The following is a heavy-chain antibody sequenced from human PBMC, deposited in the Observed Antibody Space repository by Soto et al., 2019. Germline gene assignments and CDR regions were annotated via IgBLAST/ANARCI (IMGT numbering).Heavy chain of an antibody. J-gene: IGHJ6*02. Sequence: EVQLVESGGGLVQPGGSLRLSCAASGFTFSSYWMSWVRQAPGKGLEWVANIKQDGSEKYYVDSVKGRFTISRDNAKNSLYLQMNSLRAEDTAVYYCARDQYYDFWSGPSYYYGMDVWGQGTTVNVSS. CDR1: GFTFSSYW. V-gene: IGHV3-7*03. CDR2: IKQDGSEK. D-gene: IGHD3-3*01. CDR3: ARDQYYDFWSGPSYYYGMDV.